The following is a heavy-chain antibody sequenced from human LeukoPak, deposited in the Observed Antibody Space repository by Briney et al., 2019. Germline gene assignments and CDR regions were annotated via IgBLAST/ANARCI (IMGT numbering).Heavy chain of an antibody. CDR3: ARDFGY. CDR2: ISVDGSAT. D-gene: IGHD3-10*01. CDR1: GFTFSNYA. V-gene: IGHV3-30*04. Sequence: GGSLRLSCAASGFTFSNYAMNWIRQVPVKGLQWLAAISVDGSATNYADSVKGRFTISRDNSKNTLYLEMDGLRPDDTAVYYCARDFGYWGQGTLVTVSS. J-gene: IGHJ4*02.